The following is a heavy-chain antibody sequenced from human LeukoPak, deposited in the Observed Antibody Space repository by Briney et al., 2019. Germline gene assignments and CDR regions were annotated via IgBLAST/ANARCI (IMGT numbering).Heavy chain of an antibody. Sequence: GGSLRLSCAASGFTFSSYDMHWVRQGTGKGLEWVSAIGTAGDAYYPGSVKGRFTTSRENAKNSLYLQMNSLRVGDTAVYYCARGRGWGTFDIWGQGTMVTVSS. CDR1: GFTFSSYD. V-gene: IGHV3-13*04. CDR3: ARGRGWGTFDI. D-gene: IGHD3-10*01. CDR2: IGTAGDA. J-gene: IGHJ3*02.